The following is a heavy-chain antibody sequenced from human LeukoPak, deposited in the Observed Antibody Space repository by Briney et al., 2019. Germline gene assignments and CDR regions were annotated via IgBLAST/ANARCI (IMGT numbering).Heavy chain of an antibody. J-gene: IGHJ4*02. D-gene: IGHD1-26*01. CDR2: SSSSSSYI. CDR1: VFTFSSYS. Sequence: PGGSLRLSCAASVFTFSSYSMNWVRQAPGRGLEGVSSSSSSSSYIYYADSVKGRFTISRDNAKNSLYLQMNSLRAEDTAVYYCARGDGGAAGYDYWGQGTLVTVSS. V-gene: IGHV3-21*01. CDR3: ARGDGGAAGYDY.